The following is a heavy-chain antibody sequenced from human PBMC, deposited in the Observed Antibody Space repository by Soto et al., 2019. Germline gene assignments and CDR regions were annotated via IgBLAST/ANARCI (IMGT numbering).Heavy chain of an antibody. Sequence: QITLNESGPTQVKPRQTLTLTCTFSGFSLTTSGVGVGWIRESPGKAPEWLALIYWDDDKRYSPSLKSRLTITKDTSKVQLVLTMADLDPADTATYYCAHRVLRTVFGLVTPTAIYFDFWGQGTPVAVSS. J-gene: IGHJ4*02. CDR1: GFSLTTSGVG. V-gene: IGHV2-5*02. CDR3: AHRVLRTVFGLVTPTAIYFDF. D-gene: IGHD3-3*01. CDR2: IYWDDDK.